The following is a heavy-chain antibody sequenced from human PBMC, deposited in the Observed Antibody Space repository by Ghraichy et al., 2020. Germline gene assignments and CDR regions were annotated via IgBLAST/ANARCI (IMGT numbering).Heavy chain of an antibody. CDR1: DDSISSNNYY. Sequence: LSLTCTVSDDSISSNNYYWGWIRQTPGKGLEWIGSFYYSGGPYYNPSLKSRVTISVDTSKNQLSLRLASVTAADTAVYYCARHTSSWYNYFQHWGQGALVTVSS. CDR3: ARHTSSWYNYFQH. CDR2: FYYSGGP. J-gene: IGHJ1*01. D-gene: IGHD6-13*01. V-gene: IGHV4-39*01.